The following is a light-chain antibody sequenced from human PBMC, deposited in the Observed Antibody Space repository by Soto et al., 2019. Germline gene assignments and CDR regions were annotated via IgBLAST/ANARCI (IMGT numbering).Light chain of an antibody. Sequence: DIQMTQSPSTLSASVGDRVTITCRASQSISRWLAWYQRKPGKAPNLLIYKASSLDSGVPSRFSGNGSGNAFTLTISSVQPDDFATYYCQQYNRYSTFGQGTKVEIK. CDR2: KAS. CDR1: QSISRW. V-gene: IGKV1-5*03. J-gene: IGKJ1*01. CDR3: QQYNRYST.